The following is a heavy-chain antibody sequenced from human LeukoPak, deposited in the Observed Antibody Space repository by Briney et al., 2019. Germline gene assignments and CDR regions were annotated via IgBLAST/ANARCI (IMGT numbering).Heavy chain of an antibody. CDR3: ARATGRLYYFDY. CDR1: GYTFTSYG. J-gene: IGHJ4*02. V-gene: IGHV1-18*01. D-gene: IGHD1-14*01. CDR2: ISAYNGNT. Sequence: GASVTVSCKASGYTFTSYGISWVRQAPGQGLEWMGWISAYNGNTNYAQKLQGRVTMTTDTSTSTAYMELSSLRSEDTAVYYCARATGRLYYFDYWGQGTLVTVSS.